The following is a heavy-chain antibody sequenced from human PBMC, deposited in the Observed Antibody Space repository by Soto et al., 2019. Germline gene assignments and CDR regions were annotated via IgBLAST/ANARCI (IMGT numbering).Heavy chain of an antibody. D-gene: IGHD3-22*01. CDR2: FCYSGRT. Sequence: QVQLQESGPGLVKPSETLSLTCSVSGGSINSADYCGSWIRRPPGKGLEWIGSFCYSGRTSYYPSLKSRVTVSVYTSKNQFAVNLISVNPADTDVYHCGRHASDSSGFYFAFDLWGQGTMVTVSS. V-gene: IGHV4-30-4*01. CDR3: GRHASDSSGFYFAFDL. J-gene: IGHJ3*01. CDR1: GGSINSADYC.